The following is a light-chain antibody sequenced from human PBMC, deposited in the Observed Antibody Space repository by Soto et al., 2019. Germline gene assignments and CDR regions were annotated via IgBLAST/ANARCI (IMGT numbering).Light chain of an antibody. CDR3: QSYDSSLSGMV. V-gene: IGLV1-40*01. J-gene: IGLJ3*02. Sequence: QSALTQPPSVSGAPGQRVTISCTGSSSNIGAGYEVHWYQQLPGTAPKLLIYGDRYRPSGVPDRFSGYKSGTSVSLGITGLQAEDEADYRCQSYDSSLSGMVFGGGTKLTVL. CDR1: SSNIGAGYE. CDR2: GDR.